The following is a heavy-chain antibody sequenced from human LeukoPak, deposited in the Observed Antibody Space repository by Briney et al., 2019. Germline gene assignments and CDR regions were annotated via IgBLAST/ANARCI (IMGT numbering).Heavy chain of an antibody. CDR2: INSDGSST. Sequence: GGSLRLSCAASGFTFSSYNMNWVRQAPGKGLVWVSRINSDGSSTSYADSVKGRFTISRDNAKNTLYLQMNSLRAEDTAVYYCATDDYGSGSYVDYWGQGTLVTVSS. CDR1: GFTFSSYN. CDR3: ATDDYGSGSYVDY. D-gene: IGHD3-10*01. J-gene: IGHJ4*02. V-gene: IGHV3-74*01.